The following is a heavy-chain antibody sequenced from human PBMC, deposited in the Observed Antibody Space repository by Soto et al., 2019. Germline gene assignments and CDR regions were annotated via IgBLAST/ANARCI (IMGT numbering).Heavy chain of an antibody. J-gene: IGHJ6*02. CDR1: GFTFSSYA. V-gene: IGHV3-30-3*01. CDR3: ARELRFWYYGMDV. CDR2: ISYDGSNK. Sequence: QVQLVESGGGVVQSGRSLRLSCAASGFTFSSYAMHWVHQAPGKGLEWVAVISYDGSNKYYADSVKGRFTISRDNSKNTLYLQMNSLRAEDTAVYYCARELRFWYYGMDVWGQGTTVTVSS. D-gene: IGHD3-3*01.